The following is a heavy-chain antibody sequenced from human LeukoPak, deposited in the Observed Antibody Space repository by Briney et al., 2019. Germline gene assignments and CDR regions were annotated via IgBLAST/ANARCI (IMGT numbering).Heavy chain of an antibody. Sequence: GGSLRLSCAASGFTFSSYWMSWVRQAPGKGLEWVANIKQDGSQKYYVDSVKGRFTISRDNAKNSLYLQMNSLRAEDTAVYYCARGARLGSTDAFDIWGQGTMVTVSS. CDR2: IKQDGSQK. D-gene: IGHD1-26*01. CDR1: GFTFSSYW. J-gene: IGHJ3*02. V-gene: IGHV3-7*01. CDR3: ARGARLGSTDAFDI.